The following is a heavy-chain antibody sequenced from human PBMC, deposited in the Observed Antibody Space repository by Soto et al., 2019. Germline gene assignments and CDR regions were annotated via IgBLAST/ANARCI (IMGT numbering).Heavy chain of an antibody. CDR1: GYSFTGYY. V-gene: IGHV1-2*02. CDR2: INPDSGAT. CDR3: ARGDYGTGGYPFPYFAY. Sequence: HEHLVQSGAEVKRPGASLKVSCKASGYSFTGYYIHWVRQAPGQGLEWMGWINPDSGATNYAQNFQGRVTLTSATSSSTASMDLTRLTSDDTAVYYCARGDYGTGGYPFPYFAYWGQGTLVIVSS. D-gene: IGHD2-8*02. J-gene: IGHJ4*02.